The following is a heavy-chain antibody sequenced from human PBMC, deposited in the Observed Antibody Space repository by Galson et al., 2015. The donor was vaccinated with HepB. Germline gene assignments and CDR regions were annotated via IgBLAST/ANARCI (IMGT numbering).Heavy chain of an antibody. J-gene: IGHJ6*02. V-gene: IGHV3-21*01. Sequence: SLRLSCAASGFTFSSYSMNWVRQAPGKGLEWVSSISSSSSYIYYADSVKGRFTISRDNAKNSLYLQMNSLRAEDTAVYYCARDFPKWSYYYGMDVWGQGTTVTVSS. D-gene: IGHD2-15*01. CDR2: ISSSSSYI. CDR1: GFTFSSYS. CDR3: ARDFPKWSYYYGMDV.